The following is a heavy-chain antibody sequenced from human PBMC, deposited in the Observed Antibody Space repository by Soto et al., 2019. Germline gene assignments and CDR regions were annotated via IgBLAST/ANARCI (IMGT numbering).Heavy chain of an antibody. V-gene: IGHV1-24*01. CDR2: FDPEDGET. CDR1: GYTLTELS. Sequence: QVQLVQSGAEVKKPGASVKVSCKVSGYTLTELSMHWVRQAPGKGLEWMGGFDPEDGETLYAQKFQGRVTMTEVTSTDTAYMELSSLRSEDTAVYYCAVAGIGWFYPWGQGTLVTVSS. CDR3: AVAGIGWFYP. D-gene: IGHD6-13*01. J-gene: IGHJ5*02.